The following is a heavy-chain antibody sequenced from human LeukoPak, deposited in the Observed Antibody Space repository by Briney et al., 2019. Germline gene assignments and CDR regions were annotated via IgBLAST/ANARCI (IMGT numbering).Heavy chain of an antibody. Sequence: GGSLRLSCTASGFTFGDYAMSWVRQAPGKGLGWVGRIKSKTDGGTTDYAAPVKGRFTISRDDSKNTLYLQMNSLKTEDTAVYYCTTDTTGYGHFDYWGQGTLVTVFS. CDR2: IKSKTDGGTT. CDR3: TTDTTGYGHFDY. V-gene: IGHV3-15*01. CDR1: GFTFGDYA. D-gene: IGHD3-9*01. J-gene: IGHJ4*02.